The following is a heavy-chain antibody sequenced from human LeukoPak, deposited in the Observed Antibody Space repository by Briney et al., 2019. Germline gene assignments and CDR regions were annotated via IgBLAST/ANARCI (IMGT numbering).Heavy chain of an antibody. CDR1: GGSISSNSYY. V-gene: IGHV4-39*07. J-gene: IGHJ3*02. CDR2: IYYSGST. Sequence: SETLSLTCSVSGGSISSNSYYWDWIRQPPGKGLEWIGSIYYSGSTYYNPSLKSGVTISVDTSKNQFSLKLSSVTAADTAVYYCARCGITGTHDAFDIWGQGTMVTVSS. CDR3: ARCGITGTHDAFDI. D-gene: IGHD1-7*01.